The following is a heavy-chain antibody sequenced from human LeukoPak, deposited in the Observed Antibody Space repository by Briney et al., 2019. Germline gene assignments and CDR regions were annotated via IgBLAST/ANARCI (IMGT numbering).Heavy chain of an antibody. CDR3: ARAPYTGERGRVVDY. D-gene: IGHD1-1*01. CDR1: GGTFSSYA. Sequence: ASVKVSCKASGGTFSSYAISWVRQAPGQGVDWMGGIIPIVGTANYAQKFQGRVTITADKSTSTPYIDLSSVRSEETAVYYCARAPYTGERGRVVDYWGQGNLVTVSS. J-gene: IGHJ4*02. V-gene: IGHV1-69*06. CDR2: IIPIVGTA.